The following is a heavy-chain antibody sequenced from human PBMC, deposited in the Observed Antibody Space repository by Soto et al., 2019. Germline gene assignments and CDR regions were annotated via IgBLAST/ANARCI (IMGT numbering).Heavy chain of an antibody. CDR1: GGSFSGYY. CDR2: INHSGST. CDR3: ARGGTGIAVAGPNYFDY. D-gene: IGHD6-19*01. Sequence: SETLSLTCAVYGGSFSGYYWSWIRQPPGKGLEWIGEINHSGSTNYNPSLKSRATISVDTSKNQFSLKLSSVTAADTAVYYCARGGTGIAVAGPNYFDYWGQGTLVTVSS. J-gene: IGHJ4*02. V-gene: IGHV4-34*01.